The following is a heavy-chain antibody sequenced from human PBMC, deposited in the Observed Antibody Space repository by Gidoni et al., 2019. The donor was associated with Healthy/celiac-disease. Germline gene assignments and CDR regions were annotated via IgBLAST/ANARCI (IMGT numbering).Heavy chain of an antibody. D-gene: IGHD1-26*01. J-gene: IGHJ4*02. CDR2: INHSGST. Sequence: DGLEWIGEINHSGSTNYNPSLKSRVTISVDTSKNQFSLKLSSVTAADTAVYYCARGYVGATGYWGQGTLVTVSS. CDR3: ARGYVGATGY. V-gene: IGHV4-34*01.